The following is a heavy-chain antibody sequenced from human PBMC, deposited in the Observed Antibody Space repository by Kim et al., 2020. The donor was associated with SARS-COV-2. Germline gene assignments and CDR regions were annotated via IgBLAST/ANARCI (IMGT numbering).Heavy chain of an antibody. Sequence: GRFTISRDHSKNTLYLQMNSLRAEDTAVYYCAKDLTSGYDYVYYYYGMDVWGQGTTVTVSS. V-gene: IGHV3-23*01. D-gene: IGHD5-12*01. J-gene: IGHJ6*02. CDR3: AKDLTSGYDYVYYYYGMDV.